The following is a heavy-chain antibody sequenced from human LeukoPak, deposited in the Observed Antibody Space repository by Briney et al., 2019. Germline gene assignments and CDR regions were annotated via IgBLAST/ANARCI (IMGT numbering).Heavy chain of an antibody. D-gene: IGHD1-26*01. CDR1: GFTFSSYW. V-gene: IGHV3-74*01. J-gene: IGHJ4*02. Sequence: PGGSRRLSWAASGFTFSSYWVQWVRQAPGKGLVWISRINSDGSSLSYADSVKGRFTISRDNAKNTVYLQMNSLRAEDTAVYYCARSRYTGSHFDYWGQGTLVTVSS. CDR2: INSDGSSL. CDR3: ARSRYTGSHFDY.